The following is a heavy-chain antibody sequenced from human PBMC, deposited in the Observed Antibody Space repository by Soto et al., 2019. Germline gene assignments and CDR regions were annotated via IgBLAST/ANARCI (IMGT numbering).Heavy chain of an antibody. CDR2: INHSGST. D-gene: IGHD3-10*01. V-gene: IGHV4-34*01. J-gene: IGHJ4*02. Sequence: QVQLQQWGAGLLKPSETLSLTCAVHGGSFSGYYWSWIRQPPGKGLEWIGEINHSGSTNYNPSLKSRVTISVDTSKNQFSLKLSSVTAADTAVYYCARMYYYGSGRSKDYWGQGTLVTVSS. CDR1: GGSFSGYY. CDR3: ARMYYYGSGRSKDY.